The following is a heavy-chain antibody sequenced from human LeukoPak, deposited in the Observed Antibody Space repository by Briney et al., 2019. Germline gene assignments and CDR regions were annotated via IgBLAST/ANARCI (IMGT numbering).Heavy chain of an antibody. J-gene: IGHJ4*02. CDR3: ATPGVIIIYYFDY. CDR2: VNYRGAA. Sequence: SETLSLTCAVSGASISSSSSYWGWIRQPPGKWLEWIGTVNYRGAAYYNPSLKRRVTISVDPSKNQFSLKLTSVTAADTAVYYCATPGVIIIYYFDYWGQGILVTVPS. D-gene: IGHD3-10*01. CDR1: GASISSSSSY. V-gene: IGHV4-39*01.